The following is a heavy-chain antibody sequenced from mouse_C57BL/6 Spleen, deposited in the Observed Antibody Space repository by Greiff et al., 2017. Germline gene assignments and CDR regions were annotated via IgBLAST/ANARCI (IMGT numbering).Heavy chain of an antibody. J-gene: IGHJ4*01. Sequence: EVMLVESGGGLVKPGGSLKLSCAASGFTFSSYAMSWVRQTPEKRLEWVATISDGGSYTYYPDNVKGRFTISRDNAKNNLYLQMSHLKSEDTAMYYCASEGYWGQGTSVTVSS. V-gene: IGHV5-4*03. CDR1: GFTFSSYA. CDR3: ASEGY. CDR2: ISDGGSYT.